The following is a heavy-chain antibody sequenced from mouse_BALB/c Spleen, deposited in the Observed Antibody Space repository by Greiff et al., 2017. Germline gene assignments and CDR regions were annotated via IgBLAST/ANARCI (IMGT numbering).Heavy chain of an antibody. D-gene: IGHD2-14*01. V-gene: IGHV3-2*02. CDR1: GYSITSDYA. CDR3: AKGYRYGRRDYYAMDY. CDR2: ISYSGST. Sequence: EVHLVESGPGLVKPSQSLSLTCTVTGYSITSDYAWNWIRQFPGNKLEWMGYISYSGSTSYNPSLKSRISITRDTSKNQFFLQLNSVTTEDTATYYCAKGYRYGRRDYYAMDYWGQGTSVTVSS. J-gene: IGHJ4*01.